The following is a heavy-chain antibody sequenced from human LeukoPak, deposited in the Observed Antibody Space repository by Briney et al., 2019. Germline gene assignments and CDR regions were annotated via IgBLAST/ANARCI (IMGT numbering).Heavy chain of an antibody. V-gene: IGHV1-46*01. CDR2: ISPSGGST. J-gene: IGHJ4*02. CDR3: ARGLRGGSGSYRKLYYFDY. CDR1: GYTFTNYY. Sequence: ASVKVSCKASGYTFTNYYMHWVRQAPGQGLEWMGIISPSGGSTRYAQKLQGRVTMTRDTSTSTVYMELSSLRSEDTAVYYCARGLRGGSGSYRKLYYFDYWGQGTLVTVSS. D-gene: IGHD3-10*01.